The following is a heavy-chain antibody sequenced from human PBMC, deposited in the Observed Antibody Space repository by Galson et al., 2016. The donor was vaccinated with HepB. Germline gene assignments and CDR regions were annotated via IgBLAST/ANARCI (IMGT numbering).Heavy chain of an antibody. CDR2: INPSGGST. V-gene: IGHV1-46*01. CDR1: GYTFTNYY. Sequence: SVKVSCKASGYTFTNYYMHWVRQAPGQGLEWMGIINPSGGSTNYAQKFQGRVTMTRDTSTSTVYMELSSLRSEDTAVYNCARADLPGRGYDRGGDYWGQGTLVTISS. J-gene: IGHJ4*02. CDR3: ARADLPGRGYDRGGDY. D-gene: IGHD5-12*01.